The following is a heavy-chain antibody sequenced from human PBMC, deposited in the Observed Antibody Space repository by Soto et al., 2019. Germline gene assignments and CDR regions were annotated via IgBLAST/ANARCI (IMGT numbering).Heavy chain of an antibody. V-gene: IGHV4-59*01. CDR3: ARLAYCGGDCYSGSYYYYGMDV. J-gene: IGHJ6*02. CDR2: IYYSGST. Sequence: SETLSLTCTVSGGSISSYYWSWIRQPPGKGLEWIGYIYYSGSTNYNPSLKSRVTISVDTSKSQFSLKLSSVTAADTAVYYCARLAYCGGDCYSGSYYYYGMDVWGQGTTVTVSS. CDR1: GGSISSYY. D-gene: IGHD2-21*02.